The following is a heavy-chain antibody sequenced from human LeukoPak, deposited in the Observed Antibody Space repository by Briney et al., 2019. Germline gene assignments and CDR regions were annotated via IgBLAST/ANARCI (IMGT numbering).Heavy chain of an antibody. CDR2: INPSGGST. Sequence: GASVKVSCKASGYTFTTYGISWVRQAPGQGLEWMGIINPSGGSTSYAQKFQGRVTMTRDMSTSTVYMELSSLRSEDTAVYYCARDQNTYDYVWGSAHWFDPWGQGTLVTVSS. V-gene: IGHV1-46*01. J-gene: IGHJ5*02. CDR3: ARDQNTYDYVWGSAHWFDP. CDR1: GYTFTTYG. D-gene: IGHD3-16*01.